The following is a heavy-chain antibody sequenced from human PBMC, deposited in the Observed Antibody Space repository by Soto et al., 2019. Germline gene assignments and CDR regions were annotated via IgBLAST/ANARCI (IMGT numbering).Heavy chain of an antibody. D-gene: IGHD5-18*01. Sequence: PSETLSLTCTVSGGSLSGYYWSWIRQPPGKGLEWIGDFYYSGSTNYNPSLKSRVTISVDTSKNQFSLKLSSVTAADTAVYYCARGRIQLWNPWDYWGQGTLVSVSS. CDR3: ARGRIQLWNPWDY. V-gene: IGHV4-59*01. CDR2: FYYSGST. J-gene: IGHJ4*02. CDR1: GGSLSGYY.